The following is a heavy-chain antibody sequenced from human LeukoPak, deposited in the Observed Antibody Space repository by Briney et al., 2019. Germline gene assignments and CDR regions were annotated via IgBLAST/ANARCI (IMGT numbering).Heavy chain of an antibody. CDR2: ISYDGGKK. D-gene: IGHD3-10*02. CDR3: AELGITMIGGV. Sequence: PGGSLRLSCAASGFTFSSYSMNWVRRAPGKGLEWVAIISYDGGKKDYADSVKGRFTISRDNSKNTLYLQMNSLRAEDTAVYYCAELGITMIGGVWGKGTTVTVSS. V-gene: IGHV3-30*18. CDR1: GFTFSSYS. J-gene: IGHJ6*04.